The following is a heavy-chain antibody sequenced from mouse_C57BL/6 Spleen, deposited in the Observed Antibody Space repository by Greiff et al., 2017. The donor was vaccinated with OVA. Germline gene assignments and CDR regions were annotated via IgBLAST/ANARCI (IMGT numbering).Heavy chain of an antibody. D-gene: IGHD2-4*01. CDR2: ISYDGSN. CDR1: GYSITSGYY. V-gene: IGHV3-6*01. Sequence: EVQLQQSGPGLVKPSQSLSLTCSVTGYSITSGYYWNWIRQFPGNKLEWMGYISYDGSNNYNPSLKNRISITRDTSKNQFFLKLNSVTTEDTATYYCALYDYDGGFDYWGQGTTLTVSS. J-gene: IGHJ2*01. CDR3: ALYDYDGGFDY.